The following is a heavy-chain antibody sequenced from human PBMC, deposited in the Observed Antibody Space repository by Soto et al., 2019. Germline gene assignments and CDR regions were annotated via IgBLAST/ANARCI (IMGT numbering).Heavy chain of an antibody. CDR1: GYSFTSLD. D-gene: IGHD1-26*01. Sequence: QVQLVQSGAEVRKPGASVKVSCKASGYSFTSLDIHWVRQTAGQGLEWMGWMEPSTGRTGYAQKFQGRVTMTRDTSIKTAYMELNTLTSGDTAFYCCARGVSAGVDYWGQGTLVIVSS. CDR3: ARGVSAGVDY. CDR2: MEPSTGRT. V-gene: IGHV1-8*01. J-gene: IGHJ4*02.